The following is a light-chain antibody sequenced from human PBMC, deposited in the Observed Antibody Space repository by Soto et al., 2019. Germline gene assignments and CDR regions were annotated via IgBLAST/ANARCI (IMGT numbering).Light chain of an antibody. J-gene: IGKJ1*01. CDR2: AAT. Sequence: DIQMTQSPSSLSASIGDRLTITCRASQSISIYLNWYQQKPGKAPRLLIYAATSLQSGVPSRFSGGGSGADFTLTVGSLQPEDFATYYCQQSYSIPHTFGQGTKVDIK. CDR3: QQSYSIPHT. CDR1: QSISIY. V-gene: IGKV1-39*01.